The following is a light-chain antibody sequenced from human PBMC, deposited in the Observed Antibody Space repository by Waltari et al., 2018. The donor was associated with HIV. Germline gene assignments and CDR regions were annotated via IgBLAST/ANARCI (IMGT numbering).Light chain of an antibody. CDR1: QGITKY. V-gene: IGKV1-33*01. CDR3: QQYDNLPLT. J-gene: IGKJ4*01. CDR2: DVS. Sequence: DIQMTQSPSSLSASVGDSVTITCRASQGITKYLNWYYQQPGKAPKLLIYDVSKLRTGVPSRFSGSGSGTDFSFTIAVLQPEDVGTYYCQQYDNLPLTFGGGTTLEIK.